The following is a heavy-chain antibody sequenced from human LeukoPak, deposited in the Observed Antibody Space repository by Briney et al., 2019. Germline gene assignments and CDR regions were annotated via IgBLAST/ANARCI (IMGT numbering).Heavy chain of an antibody. V-gene: IGHV3-21*01. CDR1: GITFNTYT. Sequence: GGSLRLSCAASGITFNTYTMNWVRQAPGKGLEWVSPITSSSNYINYADSVKGRFTISRDNARQSLFLQMNSLRAEDTAVYYCARTDAFDMWGQGTMVTISS. J-gene: IGHJ3*02. CDR2: ITSSSNYI. CDR3: ARTDAFDM.